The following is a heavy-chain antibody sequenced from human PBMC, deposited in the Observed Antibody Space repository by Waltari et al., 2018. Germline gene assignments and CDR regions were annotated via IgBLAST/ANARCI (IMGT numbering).Heavy chain of an antibody. D-gene: IGHD1-7*01. Sequence: EVQLIQSGAEVKKPGATVKISCKASGYTFSDYYIHWGQQAPGKGLEWMGRIDPEDGETKYSEKFQGRATITADTSIDTTYMEVSSLRSEDTALYYCARTTTVKSLDHWGQGTLVTVSS. CDR3: ARTTTVKSLDH. CDR1: GYTFSDYY. V-gene: IGHV1-69-2*01. CDR2: IDPEDGET. J-gene: IGHJ4*02.